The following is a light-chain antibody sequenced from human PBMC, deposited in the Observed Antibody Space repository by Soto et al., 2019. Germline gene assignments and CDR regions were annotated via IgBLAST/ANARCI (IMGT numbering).Light chain of an antibody. J-gene: IGLJ3*02. CDR3: SSYTSSGAWV. Sequence: QSALTQPASVSGSPGHSITISCTGTSSDVGGYNYVSWYRQHPGKAPKLMIYEVTSRPSGISTRFSGSKSGNTASLTISGLQAEDEGDYYCSSYTSSGAWVFGGGNKLTVL. CDR1: SSDVGGYNY. CDR2: EVT. V-gene: IGLV2-14*01.